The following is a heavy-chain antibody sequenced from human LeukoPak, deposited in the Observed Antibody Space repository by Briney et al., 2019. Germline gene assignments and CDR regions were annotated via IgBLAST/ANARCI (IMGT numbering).Heavy chain of an antibody. J-gene: IGHJ5*02. CDR2: ISYDGSNK. D-gene: IGHD6-13*01. V-gene: IGHV3-30-3*01. Sequence: GGSLRLSCAASGFTFSSYAMHWVRQAPGKGLEWVAVISYDGSNKYYADSVKGRFTISRDNSKNTLYLQMNSLRAEDTAVYYCARDVSSSSWLNWFDPWGQGTLVTVSS. CDR1: GFTFSSYA. CDR3: ARDVSSSSWLNWFDP.